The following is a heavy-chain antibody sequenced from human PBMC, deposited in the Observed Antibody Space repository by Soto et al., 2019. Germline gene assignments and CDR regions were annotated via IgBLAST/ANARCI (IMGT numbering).Heavy chain of an antibody. V-gene: IGHV1-18*01. CDR3: ARTRVVVPAAISSGGFDP. Sequence: ASVKVSCKASGYTFTSYGISWVRQAPGQGLEWMGWISAYNGNTNYAQKLQGRVTMTTDTSTSTAYMELRSLRSDDTAVYYCARTRVVVPAAISSGGFDPWGKGTLVTVSS. CDR1: GYTFTSYG. CDR2: ISAYNGNT. J-gene: IGHJ5*02. D-gene: IGHD2-2*01.